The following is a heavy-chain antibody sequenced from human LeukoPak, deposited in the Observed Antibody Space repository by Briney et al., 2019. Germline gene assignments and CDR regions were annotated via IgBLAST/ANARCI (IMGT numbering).Heavy chain of an antibody. CDR1: LFTLSNNA. CDR3: AKVETMVVVVMFVYY. J-gene: IGHJ4*02. Sequence: GGSLRLSLVASLFTLSNNAMGSVRQAPGKGLEWVSAISGSGGSTYYADSVKGRFTISRDSSKNTLYLQMNILRAGDTAVYYCAKVETMVVVVMFVYYWGEGTLVTVSS. CDR2: ISGSGGST. D-gene: IGHD3-22*01. V-gene: IGHV3-23*01.